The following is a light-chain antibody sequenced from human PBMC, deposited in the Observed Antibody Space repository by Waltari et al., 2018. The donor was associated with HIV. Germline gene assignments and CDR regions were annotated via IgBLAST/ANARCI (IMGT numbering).Light chain of an antibody. J-gene: IGKJ5*01. Sequence: DIVMTPSPDSLVVSLGETATINCKSSKSVLCSSDNNNYLAWYRQKPGQPPKLLISWASTRESGVPDRFSGSGSGTDFTLTISSLQAEDVAVYYCQQYYTSPLTFGQGTRLELK. CDR3: QQYYTSPLT. V-gene: IGKV4-1*01. CDR1: KSVLCSSDNNNY. CDR2: WAS.